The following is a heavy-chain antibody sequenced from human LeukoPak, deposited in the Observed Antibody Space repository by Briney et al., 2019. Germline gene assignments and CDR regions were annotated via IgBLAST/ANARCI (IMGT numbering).Heavy chain of an antibody. J-gene: IGHJ4*02. Sequence: SETLSLTCTVSGGSISSYYWSWIRQPPGKGLEWIGYIYYSGSTNYSPSLKSRVTISVDTSKNQFSLQLTSVTAADTAVYYCARSGSTAHDYWGQGTLVTVSS. D-gene: IGHD1-26*01. CDR1: GGSISSYY. CDR3: ARSGSTAHDY. V-gene: IGHV4-59*01. CDR2: IYYSGST.